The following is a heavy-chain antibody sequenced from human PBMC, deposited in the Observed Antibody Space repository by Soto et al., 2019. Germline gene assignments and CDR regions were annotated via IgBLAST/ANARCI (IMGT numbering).Heavy chain of an antibody. CDR1: GFTFSRDW. D-gene: IGHD3-10*01. CDR3: ARGGLGNYYNDY. V-gene: IGHV3-74*01. Sequence: EVQLVESGGGLVQPGGSLRLSCAASGFTFSRDWMHWVRQSPGKGLVWVSRIKGDGTITNYADSVKGRFTTSRDNAKNTVYLQLNSLPTEDTAVYYCARGGLGNYYNDYWGQGTLVTVSS. J-gene: IGHJ4*02. CDR2: IKGDGTIT.